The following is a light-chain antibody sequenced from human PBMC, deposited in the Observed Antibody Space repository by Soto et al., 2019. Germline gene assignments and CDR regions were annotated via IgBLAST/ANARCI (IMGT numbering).Light chain of an antibody. V-gene: IGKV3-15*01. Sequence: EIVMTQSPATLSVSPGERATLSCRASQSVSSNLAWYRQKPGQAPRLLIYGASTRETGIPVRFSCSGAGTDCTRPISGLEPEDVAVDYCQQYGSSSITFGQGTRLEIK. J-gene: IGKJ5*01. CDR3: QQYGSSSIT. CDR1: QSVSSN. CDR2: GAS.